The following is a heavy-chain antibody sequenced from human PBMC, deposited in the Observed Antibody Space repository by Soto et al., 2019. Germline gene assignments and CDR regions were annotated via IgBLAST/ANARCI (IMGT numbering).Heavy chain of an antibody. CDR1: GFPFSNHA. CDR3: VTWGGIEARNLDH. CDR2: INYNGGTT. D-gene: IGHD6-6*01. Sequence: GGSLRLSYSASGFPFSNHAMHWVRQAPGKGLEYVSAINYNGGTTYYVDSVKGRFTISRDNSKNTLYLQMSSLKVEDTAMYHCVTWGGIEARNLDHWGQGTLVTVSA. V-gene: IGHV3-64D*06. J-gene: IGHJ4*02.